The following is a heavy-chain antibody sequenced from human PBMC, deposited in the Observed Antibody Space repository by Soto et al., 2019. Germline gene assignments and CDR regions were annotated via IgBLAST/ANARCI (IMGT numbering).Heavy chain of an antibody. CDR1: GFTFSTYG. CDR3: AKSRDMASYFDY. J-gene: IGHJ4*02. D-gene: IGHD2-15*01. V-gene: IGHV3-30*18. CDR2: ISNDGSNK. Sequence: RGSLRLSCAASGFTFSTYGMHWVRQAPGKGLEWVAVISNDGSNKYYADSVKGRFTISRDNSKNTLYLQMNSLRAEDTAVYYCAKSRDMASYFDYWGKGTAVTVAS.